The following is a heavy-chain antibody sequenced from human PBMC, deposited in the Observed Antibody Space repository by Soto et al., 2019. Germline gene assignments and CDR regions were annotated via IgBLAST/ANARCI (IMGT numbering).Heavy chain of an antibody. J-gene: IGHJ5*02. CDR1: GYSFTSYW. CDR2: IYPGDSDT. V-gene: IGHV5-51*01. Sequence: GESLKIACKGSGYSFTSYWIGWVRQMPGKGLEWMGIIYPGDSDTRYSPSFQGQVTISADKSISTAYLQWSSLKASDTAMYYCARHISEWQQLGGRFDPWGQGTLVTVSS. CDR3: ARHISEWQQLGGRFDP. D-gene: IGHD6-13*01.